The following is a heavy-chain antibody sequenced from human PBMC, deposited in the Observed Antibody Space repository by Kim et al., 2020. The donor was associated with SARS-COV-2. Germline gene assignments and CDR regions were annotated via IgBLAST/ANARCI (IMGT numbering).Heavy chain of an antibody. CDR3: ARRSLEGCSSTSCYDDY. D-gene: IGHD2-2*01. J-gene: IGHJ4*02. Sequence: GGSLRLSCAASGFTFSSYSMNWVRQAPGKGLEWVSSISSSSSYIYYADSVKGRFTFSRDNAKNSLYLQMNSLRAEDTAVYYCARRSLEGCSSTSCYDDYWGQGTLVTVSS. CDR2: ISSSSSYI. V-gene: IGHV3-21*01. CDR1: GFTFSSYS.